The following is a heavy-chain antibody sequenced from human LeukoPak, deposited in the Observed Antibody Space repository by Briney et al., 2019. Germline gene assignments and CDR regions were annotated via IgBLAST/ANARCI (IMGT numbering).Heavy chain of an antibody. CDR3: ARHFTYDSTGPRGYFNL. CDR2: IYYTGNT. CDR1: GGSISSSSHY. J-gene: IGHJ2*01. Sequence: SETLSLTCTVSGGSISSSSHYWGWIRQPPGKGLEWIGSIYYTGNTYYNPSLKGRVTISVDTSKNQFSLKLTSVTAADTTVYYCARHFTYDSTGPRGYFNLWGRGTLVTVSS. D-gene: IGHD3-22*01. V-gene: IGHV4-39*01.